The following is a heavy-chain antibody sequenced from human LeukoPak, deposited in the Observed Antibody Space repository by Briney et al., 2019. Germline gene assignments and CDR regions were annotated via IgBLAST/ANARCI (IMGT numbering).Heavy chain of an antibody. J-gene: IGHJ4*02. D-gene: IGHD3-16*02. CDR3: ARALWGSYRYTSDY. Sequence: ASVKVSCKASGFTFTTSPMQWVRQTRGQHLEWIGWIVVGSANTNYAQKFQERVTITRDMSTSTAYMELSSLRFEDTAVYYCARALWGSYRYTSDYWGQGTLVTVSS. CDR2: IVVGSANT. V-gene: IGHV1-58*02. CDR1: GFTFTTSP.